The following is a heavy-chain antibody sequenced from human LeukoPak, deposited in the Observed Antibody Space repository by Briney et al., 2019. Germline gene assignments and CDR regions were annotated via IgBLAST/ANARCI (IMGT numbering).Heavy chain of an antibody. D-gene: IGHD2-21*02. Sequence: GGSLRLSCAASGFTFSSYAMSWVRQAPGKGLEWVSAISGSGGSTYYADSVKGRFTISRDNSKNTLYLQMNSLRAEDTAVYYCAKDRPPYCGGDCYPQPPFDYWGQGILVTVSS. J-gene: IGHJ4*02. CDR1: GFTFSSYA. V-gene: IGHV3-23*01. CDR2: ISGSGGST. CDR3: AKDRPPYCGGDCYPQPPFDY.